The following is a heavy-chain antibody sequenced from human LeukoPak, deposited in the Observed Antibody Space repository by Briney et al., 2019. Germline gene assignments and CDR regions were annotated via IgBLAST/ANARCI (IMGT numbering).Heavy chain of an antibody. CDR3: AKEAVEYFDY. V-gene: IGHV3-23*01. CDR1: GFTFSNSA. Sequence: GGSLRLSCAASGFTFSNSAMSWVRQAPGKGLEWVSAITGSGGGTYYADSVKGPFTISRDNSKNTLDLQMNSLRAEDTAVYYCAKEAVEYFDYWGQGTLVTVSS. J-gene: IGHJ4*02. CDR2: ITGSGGGT.